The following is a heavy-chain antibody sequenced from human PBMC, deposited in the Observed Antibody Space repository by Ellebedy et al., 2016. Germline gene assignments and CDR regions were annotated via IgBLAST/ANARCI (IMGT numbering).Heavy chain of an antibody. D-gene: IGHD4-17*01. CDR2: IYYSGST. CDR1: GGSISSYY. Sequence: SETLSLXXTVSGGSISSYYWSWIRQPPGKGLEWIGYIYYSGSTNYNPSLKSRVTISVDTSKNQFSLKLSSVTAADTAVYYCARGRTTVTTSQVAYFDYWGQGTLVTVSS. V-gene: IGHV4-59*01. J-gene: IGHJ4*02. CDR3: ARGRTTVTTSQVAYFDY.